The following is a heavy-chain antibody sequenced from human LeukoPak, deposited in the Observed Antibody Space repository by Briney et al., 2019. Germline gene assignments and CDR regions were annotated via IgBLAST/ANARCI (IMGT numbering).Heavy chain of an antibody. CDR1: GFTFSSYA. J-gene: IGHJ3*02. CDR2: ISGSGGST. D-gene: IGHD1-26*01. V-gene: IGHV3-23*01. Sequence: PGGSLRLSCAASGFTFSSYAMSWARQAQGKGLERVSAISGSGGSTYYADSVKGRFTISRDNSKNTLYLQINSLRAEDTAVYYCAKVVVGAPTDAFDIWGQGTMVTVSS. CDR3: AKVVVGAPTDAFDI.